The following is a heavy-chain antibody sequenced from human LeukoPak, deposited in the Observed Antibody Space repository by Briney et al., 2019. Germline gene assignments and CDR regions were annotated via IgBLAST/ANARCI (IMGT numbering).Heavy chain of an antibody. J-gene: IGHJ4*02. V-gene: IGHV3-30*04. CDR2: ITYDGSKK. CDR3: APQYYYGSGSYYMAVDY. Sequence: GGSLRLSCAASGITFSSYAMHWVRQAPGKGLEWVAVITYDGSKKYYADSVKGRFTISRENPKNTLYLQMDSLRPEDTAVFYCAPQYYYGSGSYYMAVDYWGQGTLVTVSS. CDR1: GITFSSYA. D-gene: IGHD3-10*01.